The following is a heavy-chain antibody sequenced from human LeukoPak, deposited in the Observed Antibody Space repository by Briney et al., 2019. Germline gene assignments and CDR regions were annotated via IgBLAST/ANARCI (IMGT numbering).Heavy chain of an antibody. D-gene: IGHD6-19*01. V-gene: IGHV4-59*01. CDR2: IWYSGST. CDR3: ARGGGDSSGWSLFDY. Sequence: SETLSLTCTVAGGSISSYYWRWIRQPTGKGLEGIGYIWYSGSTNYNPSLKSRVTISVNTSKNQFSLKLSSVTAADTAVYYCARGGGDSSGWSLFDYWGQGTLVTVSS. J-gene: IGHJ4*02. CDR1: GGSISSYY.